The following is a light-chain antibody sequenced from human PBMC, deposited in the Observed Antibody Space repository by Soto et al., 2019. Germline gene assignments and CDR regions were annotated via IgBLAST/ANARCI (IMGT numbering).Light chain of an antibody. Sequence: DIQMTQSPSSLSASVGDRVTITCRASQDVSTYLAWYQQKPGKVPELLIYSASTLQSGVPSRFSGSGSGTDVTLTISSLQPEDVATYYCQKDNTAHLTFGGGTKVEMK. V-gene: IGKV1-27*01. CDR2: SAS. CDR1: QDVSTY. CDR3: QKDNTAHLT. J-gene: IGKJ4*01.